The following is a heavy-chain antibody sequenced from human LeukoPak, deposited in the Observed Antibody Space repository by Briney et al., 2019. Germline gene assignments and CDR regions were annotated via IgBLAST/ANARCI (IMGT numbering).Heavy chain of an antibody. D-gene: IGHD1-26*01. J-gene: IGHJ4*02. CDR2: INHSGST. CDR3: ARSGSYSADPTFDY. CDR1: GGSFSGYY. V-gene: IGHV4-34*01. Sequence: SETLSLTCAVYGGSFSGYYWSWIRQPPGKGLEWIGEINHSGSTHYNPSLKSRVTISVDTSKNQFSLKLSSVTAADTAVYYCARSGSYSADPTFDYWGQGTLVTVSS.